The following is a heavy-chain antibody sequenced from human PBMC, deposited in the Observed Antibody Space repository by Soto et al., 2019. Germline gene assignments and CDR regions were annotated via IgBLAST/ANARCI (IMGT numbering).Heavy chain of an antibody. CDR3: ARYPGTIMPTIVGSYYFDY. J-gene: IGHJ4*02. D-gene: IGHD5-12*01. CDR1: GFTFSNYS. CDR2: ISANGTFR. Sequence: EVQLVESGGGLVKPGGSLRLSCAVSGFTFSNYSVNWVRQAPGKGLEWVSSISANGTFRYYADSVRGRFTVSRDNAKSSLYLQMNNLRAEDTAVYFCARYPGTIMPTIVGSYYFDYWGLGTLVTVSS. V-gene: IGHV3-21*01.